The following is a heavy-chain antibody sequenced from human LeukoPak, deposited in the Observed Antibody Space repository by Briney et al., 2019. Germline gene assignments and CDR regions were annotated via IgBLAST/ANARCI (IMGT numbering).Heavy chain of an antibody. D-gene: IGHD6-19*01. CDR3: AKTMQWLVPDYFDY. Sequence: GGSLRLSCAASGFTFSTYAMHWVRQAPGKGLEWVAVISYDGSNKYYADSVKGRFTISRDNSKNTLYLQMNSLRAEDTAVYYCAKTMQWLVPDYFDYRGQGTLVTVSS. J-gene: IGHJ4*02. CDR1: GFTFSTYA. V-gene: IGHV3-30*18. CDR2: ISYDGSNK.